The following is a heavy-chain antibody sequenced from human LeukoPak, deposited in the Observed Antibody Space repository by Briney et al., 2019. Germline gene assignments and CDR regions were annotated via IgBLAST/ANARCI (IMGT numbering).Heavy chain of an antibody. Sequence: GGSLRLSCAASGFTFSSYWMSWVRQAPGKGLEWVANIKQDGSEKYYVDSVKGRSTISRDNAKNSLYLQMNSLRAEDTAVYYCARGLAGTTVGFGPWGQGTLVTVSS. V-gene: IGHV3-7*01. D-gene: IGHD1-7*01. CDR3: ARGLAGTTVGFGP. CDR2: IKQDGSEK. CDR1: GFTFSSYW. J-gene: IGHJ5*02.